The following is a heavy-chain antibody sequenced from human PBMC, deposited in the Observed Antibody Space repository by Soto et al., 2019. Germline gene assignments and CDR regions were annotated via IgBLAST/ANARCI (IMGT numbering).Heavy chain of an antibody. CDR1: GFTFSLYN. CDR2: ISSSSSPI. V-gene: IGHV3-48*02. CDR3: ARGKYYFDY. Sequence: EVQLVESGGGLVQPGGCLRLSCAASGFTFSLYNINWVRQAPGKGLEWVSYISSSSSPIYYAASVKGRFTISRDNDKNSLYLQMNSLRDEDTAVYYCARGKYYFDYWGQGTLVTVSS. J-gene: IGHJ4*02.